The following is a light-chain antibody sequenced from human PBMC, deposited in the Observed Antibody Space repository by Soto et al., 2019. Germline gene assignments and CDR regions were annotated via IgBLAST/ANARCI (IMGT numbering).Light chain of an antibody. CDR2: GAS. CDR1: QSVSSN. CDR3: QQYNNWPPIT. J-gene: IGKJ5*01. Sequence: EIVLTQSPSTLSLSPGEGATLSCRASQSVSSNLAWYQQKPGQAPRLLIYGASTRATGIPARFSGSGSGTEFTLTISSLQSEDFAVYYCQQYNNWPPITFGQGTRLEIK. V-gene: IGKV3-15*01.